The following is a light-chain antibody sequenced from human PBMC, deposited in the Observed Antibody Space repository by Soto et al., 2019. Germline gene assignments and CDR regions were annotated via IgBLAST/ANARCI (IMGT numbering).Light chain of an antibody. Sequence: DIQLTPSPSFLSASVVDIVTITFRASQVISSYLAWYQQKPGKAPKLLIYAASTLQSGVPSRFSCSRSGTEFTLTISSLQPEDFATYYCQKLNSYPINFGQGTRLEIK. J-gene: IGKJ5*01. CDR1: QVISSY. CDR2: AAS. V-gene: IGKV1-9*01. CDR3: QKLNSYPIN.